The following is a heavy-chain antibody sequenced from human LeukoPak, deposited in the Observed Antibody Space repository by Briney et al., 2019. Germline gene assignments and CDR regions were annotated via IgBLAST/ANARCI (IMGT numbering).Heavy chain of an antibody. CDR3: ARDQPIGYNYGYPFDN. CDR1: GFTFSDYY. CDR2: ISSSGSTI. J-gene: IGHJ4*02. D-gene: IGHD5-18*01. Sequence: GXSXRLSCAASGFTFSDYYMSWVRRAPGKGLEWVSYISSSGSTIYYADSVKGRFTISRDNAKNSLYLQMNNLRVEDTAVYYCARDQPIGYNYGYPFDNWGQGTLVTVSS. V-gene: IGHV3-11*04.